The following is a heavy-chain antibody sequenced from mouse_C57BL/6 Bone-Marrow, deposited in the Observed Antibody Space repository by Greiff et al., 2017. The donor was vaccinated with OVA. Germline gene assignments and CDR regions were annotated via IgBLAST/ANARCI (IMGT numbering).Heavy chain of an antibody. Sequence: VESGGGLVKPGGSLQLSCAASGFTFSSYAMSWVRQTPEKRLEWVATISDGGSYTYYPDNVKGRFTISRDNAKNNLYLQMSHLKSEDTAMYYCARGALLLRYVFDYWGQGTTLTVSS. D-gene: IGHD1-1*01. V-gene: IGHV5-4*01. CDR3: ARGALLLRYVFDY. CDR1: GFTFSSYA. J-gene: IGHJ2*01. CDR2: ISDGGSYT.